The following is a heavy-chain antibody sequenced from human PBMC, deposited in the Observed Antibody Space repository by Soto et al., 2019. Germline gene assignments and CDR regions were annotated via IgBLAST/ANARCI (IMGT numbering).Heavy chain of an antibody. D-gene: IGHD3-22*01. CDR3: AKTLYYYERSGYQ. J-gene: IGHJ4*02. CDR2: ISGSGGST. CDR1: GFTFSSYA. Sequence: EVQLLESGGGLVQPGGSLRLSCAASGFTFSSYAMSWVRQAPGKGLEWVSAISGSGGSTYYADSVKGRFTISRDNSKNTLYMQMNRRRAEDTDVYYCAKTLYYYERSGYQWGQGTLVTVSS. V-gene: IGHV3-23*01.